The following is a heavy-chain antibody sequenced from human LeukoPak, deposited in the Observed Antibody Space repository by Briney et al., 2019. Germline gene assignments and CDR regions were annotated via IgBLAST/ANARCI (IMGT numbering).Heavy chain of an antibody. CDR1: GYSFTNYW. V-gene: IGHV5-51*01. J-gene: IGHJ4*02. CDR3: ARLGNYYGGFDD. Sequence: GESLKISCKGSGYSFTNYWIGWVRQKPGKGLDLMGIIYPGDSDTRYSPSFQGQVTISVDRSISTAYFQWSSLQASDTAMYYCARLGNYYGGFDDWGQGTLVTVSS. CDR2: IYPGDSDT. D-gene: IGHD3-10*01.